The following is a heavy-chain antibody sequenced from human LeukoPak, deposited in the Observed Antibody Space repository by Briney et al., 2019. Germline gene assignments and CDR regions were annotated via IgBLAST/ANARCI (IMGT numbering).Heavy chain of an antibody. CDR1: GGSISSYY. CDR3: ARDTGCSGGSCYSGAFDI. CDR2: IYYSGST. D-gene: IGHD2-15*01. V-gene: IGHV4-59*01. Sequence: PSETLSLTYTVSGGSISSYYWSWIRQPPGKGLEWIGYIYYSGSTNYNPSLKSRVTISVDTSKNQFSLKLSSVTAADTAVYYCARDTGCSGGSCYSGAFDIWGQGTMVTVSS. J-gene: IGHJ3*02.